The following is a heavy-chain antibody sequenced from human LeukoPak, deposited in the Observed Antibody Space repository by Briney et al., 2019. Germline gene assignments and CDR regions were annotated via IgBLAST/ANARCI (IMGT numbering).Heavy chain of an antibody. CDR3: ARRRNSYGYIYFDY. CDR2: INHSGST. Sequence: SETLSLTCAVYGGSFSGYYWSWIRQPPGKGLEWIGEINHSGSTNYNPSLKSRVTISVDTSKNQFSLKLSSVTAADTAVYYCARRRNSYGYIYFDYWGQGTLVTVS. J-gene: IGHJ4*02. CDR1: GGSFSGYY. D-gene: IGHD5-18*01. V-gene: IGHV4-34*01.